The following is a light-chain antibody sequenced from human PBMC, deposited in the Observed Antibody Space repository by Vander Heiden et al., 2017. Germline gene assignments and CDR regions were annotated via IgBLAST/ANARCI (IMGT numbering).Light chain of an antibody. CDR1: SSNIGSNY. CDR2: RNN. V-gene: IGLV1-47*01. J-gene: IGLJ3*02. Sequence: QSVLTQPPSASGTPGQRVTISCSGSSSNIGSNYVSWYQQLPGTAPNLLIYRNNQRPSGVPDRFSGSKSGTSASLAISGLRSEDEADYSCAAWDDSLSGPVFGGGTKLTVL. CDR3: AAWDDSLSGPV.